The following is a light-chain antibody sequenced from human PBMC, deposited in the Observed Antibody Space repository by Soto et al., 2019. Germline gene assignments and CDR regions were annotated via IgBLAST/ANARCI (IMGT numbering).Light chain of an antibody. CDR2: GAS. J-gene: IGKJ2*01. Sequence: EIVLTQSPGTLSLSPGERAALSCRASHSVSSTYLAWYQQKPGQAPRLLIYGASSRATGIPDRFSGSGSGTDFSLTISRLEPEDVAVYYCQQYGSSPPYTFGQGTKLEIK. CDR1: HSVSSTY. V-gene: IGKV3-20*01. CDR3: QQYGSSPPYT.